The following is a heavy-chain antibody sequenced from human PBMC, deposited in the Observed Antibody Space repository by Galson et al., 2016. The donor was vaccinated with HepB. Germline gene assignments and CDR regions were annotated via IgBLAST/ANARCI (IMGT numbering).Heavy chain of an antibody. D-gene: IGHD4-23*01. CDR1: GFTFSSYS. J-gene: IGHJ4*02. Sequence: LRLSCAASGFTFSSYSMHWVRQAPGKGLEWVSYISSSSTIYYADSVKGRFTISRDNADNSLYLQMNSLRAEDTAVYYCAREGYGGFDCWGQGDLVTVSS. CDR3: AREGYGGFDC. CDR2: ISSSSTI. V-gene: IGHV3-48*04.